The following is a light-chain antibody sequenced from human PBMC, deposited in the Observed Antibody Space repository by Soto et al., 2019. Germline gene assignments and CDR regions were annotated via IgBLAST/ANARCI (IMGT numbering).Light chain of an antibody. CDR2: DSS. CDR3: QHRSL. V-gene: IGKV3-11*01. Sequence: DIVLTQSPGTLSWSPGERATLSCRASERVSSYLAWYHQKPGQAPRLLIYDSSKRATGIPARFNGSGSETDFTLTISSLEPEDFAVYYCQHRSLFGGGTKVDIK. CDR1: ERVSSY. J-gene: IGKJ4*01.